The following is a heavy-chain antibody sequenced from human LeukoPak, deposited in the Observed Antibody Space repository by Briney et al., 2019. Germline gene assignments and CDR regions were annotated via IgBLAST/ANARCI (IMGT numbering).Heavy chain of an antibody. J-gene: IGHJ5*02. Sequence: ASVKVSCKASEYTFSRYGVAWVRQAPGQGLEWMGWISPYNGNTHYAQKFQGRVTITTDTYTNTVSMELRSLRSDDTAIYYCARDRIVVGGWFDPWGQGTLVTVSS. CDR1: EYTFSRYG. D-gene: IGHD1-26*01. CDR2: ISPYNGNT. V-gene: IGHV1-18*01. CDR3: ARDRIVVGGWFDP.